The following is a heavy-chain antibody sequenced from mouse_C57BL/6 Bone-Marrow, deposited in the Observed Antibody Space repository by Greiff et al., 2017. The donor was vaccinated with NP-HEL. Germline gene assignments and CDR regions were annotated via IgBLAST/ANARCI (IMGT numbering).Heavy chain of an antibody. CDR2: IYPRSGNT. D-gene: IGHD1-1*01. CDR1: GYTFTSYG. CDR3: ARSATTVDLVDY. Sequence: VQRVESGAELARPGASVKLSCKASGYTFTSYGISWVKQRTGQGLEWIGEIYPRSGNTYYNEKFKGKATLTADKSSSTAYMELRSLTSEDSAVYFCARSATTVDLVDYWGQGTSVTVSS. J-gene: IGHJ4*01. V-gene: IGHV1-81*01.